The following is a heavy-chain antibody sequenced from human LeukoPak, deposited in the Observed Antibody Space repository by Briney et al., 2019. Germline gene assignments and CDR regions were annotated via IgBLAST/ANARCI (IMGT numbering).Heavy chain of an antibody. CDR2: ISAHNGNT. J-gene: IGHJ4*02. V-gene: IGHV1-18*01. CDR3: ARDLATVTTRLLNY. Sequence: GASVKVSCKASGYTFTSYGISWVRQAPGQGLEWMGWISAHNGNTNYAQKLQGRVTMTTDTSTSTAYMELRSLRSDDTAVYYCARDLATVTTRLLNYWGQGTLVTVSS. CDR1: GYTFTSYG. D-gene: IGHD4-17*01.